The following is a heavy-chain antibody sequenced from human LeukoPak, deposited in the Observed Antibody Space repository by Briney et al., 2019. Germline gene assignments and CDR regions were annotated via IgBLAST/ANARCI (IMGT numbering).Heavy chain of an antibody. V-gene: IGHV1-8*02. Sequence: ASVTLSCTASGYTFTSYDINWERQATGQGLEWMGWMNPNSGNTGYSQKFQGRVTMTRNTSISTAYMELSSLRSEDTAVYYCARGRRYSSAPFGYWGQGTLVTVSS. CDR2: MNPNSGNT. CDR3: ARGRRYSSAPFGY. D-gene: IGHD6-19*01. J-gene: IGHJ4*02. CDR1: GYTFTSYD.